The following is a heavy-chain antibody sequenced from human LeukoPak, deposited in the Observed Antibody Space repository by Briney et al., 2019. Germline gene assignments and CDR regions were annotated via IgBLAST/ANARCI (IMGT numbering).Heavy chain of an antibody. Sequence: GSLRLSCAASGFTFSSYGMHWVRQAPGKGLEWVAVIWYDGSKKLYADSVKGRFTISRDISKSTLYLQMNSLRAEDTAVYYCARGSGGSCFDYWGQGTLITVSS. J-gene: IGHJ4*02. CDR2: IWYDGSKK. D-gene: IGHD2-15*01. CDR1: GFTFSSYG. CDR3: ARGSGGSCFDY. V-gene: IGHV3-33*01.